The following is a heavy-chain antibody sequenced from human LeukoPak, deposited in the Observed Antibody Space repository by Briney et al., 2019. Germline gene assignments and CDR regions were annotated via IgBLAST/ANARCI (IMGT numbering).Heavy chain of an antibody. J-gene: IGHJ4*02. CDR2: IHYDGSND. Sequence: GGSLRLSCAASGFTFSSYAMHWVRQAPGKGLEWVAFIHYDGSNDYYADSVKGRFTISRDNSKNTLYLQMNTLRADDTAVYYCAKDHGSSDWYYFDYWGQGTLVTVSS. CDR1: GFTFSSYA. CDR3: AKDHGSSDWYYFDY. D-gene: IGHD6-13*01. V-gene: IGHV3-30*02.